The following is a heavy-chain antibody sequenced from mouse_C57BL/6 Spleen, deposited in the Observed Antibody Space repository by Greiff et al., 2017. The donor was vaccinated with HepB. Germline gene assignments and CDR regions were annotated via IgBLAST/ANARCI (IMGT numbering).Heavy chain of an antibody. Sequence: VQLQQPGAELVMPGASVKLSCKASGYTFTSYWMHWVKQRPGQGLEWIGEIDPSDSYTNYNQKFKGKSTLTVDKSSSTAYMQLSSLTSEDSAVYYCARSRLITTVVATDYWGQGTTLTVSS. V-gene: IGHV1-69*01. CDR1: GYTFTSYW. J-gene: IGHJ2*01. CDR3: ARSRLITTVVATDY. D-gene: IGHD1-1*01. CDR2: IDPSDSYT.